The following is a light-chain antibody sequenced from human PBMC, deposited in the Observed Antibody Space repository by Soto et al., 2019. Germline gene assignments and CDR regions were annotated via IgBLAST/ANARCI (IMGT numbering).Light chain of an antibody. CDR2: KAS. J-gene: IGKJ2*01. V-gene: IGKV1-5*03. Sequence: DIQMTQSPSTLSASVGDRVTITCRASQSISSWLAWYQQKPGKAPKLLIYKASSLESGAPSRFSGSRSGTEFTLTISSLQPDDFATYYCQQYNSYPYTFGQGTKLEIK. CDR3: QQYNSYPYT. CDR1: QSISSW.